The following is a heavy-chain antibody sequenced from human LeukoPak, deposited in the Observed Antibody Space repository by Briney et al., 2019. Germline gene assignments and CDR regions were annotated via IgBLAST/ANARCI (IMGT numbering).Heavy chain of an antibody. J-gene: IGHJ4*02. V-gene: IGHV3-7*01. CDR2: IKQDGSEK. CDR3: ARGATAARRQFCWDY. Sequence: TGGSLRLSCAASGFTFSSYWMSWVRQAPGKGLEWVANIKQDGSEKYYVDSVKGRFTISRDNAKNSLYLQMNSLRAEDTAVYYCARGATAARRQFCWDYWGQGTLVTVSS. D-gene: IGHD6-6*01. CDR1: GFTFSSYW.